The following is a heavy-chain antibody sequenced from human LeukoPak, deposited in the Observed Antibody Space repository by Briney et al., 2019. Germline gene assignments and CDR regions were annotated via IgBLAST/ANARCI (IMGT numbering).Heavy chain of an antibody. CDR2: VKSRADGGRI. V-gene: IGHV3-15*01. CDR1: GFSFSDTW. D-gene: IGHD2-21*01. J-gene: IGHJ6*03. Sequence: PGGSLRLSCAASGFSFSDTWMNWVRHTPGKGLEWVGSVKSRADGGRIDYAGPVRGRFTISRDDSQKKLFLQMNNLKTDDTAVYHCTTERAYSYFYYMDVWGKGTTVTVSS. CDR3: TTERAYSYFYYMDV.